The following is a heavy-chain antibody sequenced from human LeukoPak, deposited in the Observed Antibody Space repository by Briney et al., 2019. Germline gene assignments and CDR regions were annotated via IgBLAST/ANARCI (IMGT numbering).Heavy chain of an antibody. J-gene: IGHJ4*02. V-gene: IGHV4-30-2*01. D-gene: IGHD1-20*01. CDR3: ARGPGPHPYNWNDGFDY. Sequence: PSETLSLTCAVSGGSISSGGYSWSWIRQPPGKGLEWIGYIYHSGSTYYNPSLKSRVTISVDRSKNQFSLKLSSVTAADTAVYYCARGPGPHPYNWNDGFDYWGQGTLVTVSS. CDR2: IYHSGST. CDR1: GGSISSGGYS.